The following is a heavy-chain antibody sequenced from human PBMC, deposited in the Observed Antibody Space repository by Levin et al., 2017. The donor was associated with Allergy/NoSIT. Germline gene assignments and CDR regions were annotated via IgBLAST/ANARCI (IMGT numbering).Heavy chain of an antibody. J-gene: IGHJ2*01. CDR2: ISGSGDST. V-gene: IGHV3-23*01. D-gene: IGHD3-22*01. CDR1: GFTFSSYA. Sequence: GGSLRLSCAASGFTFSSYAMSWVRQAPGKGLEWVSAISGSGDSTYYADSVRGRFTLSRDNSKNTLFLQVNSLRAEDTAVYYCAKSTYFDSGGYYRFWYFDPWGRGTLVTVSS. CDR3: AKSTYFDSGGYYRFWYFDP.